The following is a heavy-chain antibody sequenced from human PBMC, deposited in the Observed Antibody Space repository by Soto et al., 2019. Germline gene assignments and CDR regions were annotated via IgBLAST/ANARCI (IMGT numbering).Heavy chain of an antibody. J-gene: IGHJ5*02. V-gene: IGHV3-7*01. D-gene: IGHD6-13*01. Sequence: PGGSLRLSCAASGFTFSSYWMSWVRQAPGKGLEWVANIKQDGSEKYYVDSVKGRFTISRDNAKNSLYLQMNSLRAEDTAVYYCARDSFVAAAGTGYWFDPWGQGTLVTVSS. CDR3: ARDSFVAAAGTGYWFDP. CDR2: IKQDGSEK. CDR1: GFTFSSYW.